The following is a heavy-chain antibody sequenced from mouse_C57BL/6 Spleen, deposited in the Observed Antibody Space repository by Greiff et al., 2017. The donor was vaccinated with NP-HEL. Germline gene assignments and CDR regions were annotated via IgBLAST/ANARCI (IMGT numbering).Heavy chain of an antibody. CDR2: INPNNGGT. D-gene: IGHD3-2*02. Sequence: VQLQQSGPELVKPGASVKIPCKASGYTFTDYNMAWVQQSHGKSLEWIGDINPNNGGTIYTQKFKGKATLTVDKSYSTTYMELRSLTSEDTAVYYCARGGAQVTDYFDYWGQGTTLTVSS. J-gene: IGHJ2*01. CDR3: ARGGAQVTDYFDY. CDR1: GYTFTDYN. V-gene: IGHV1-18*01.